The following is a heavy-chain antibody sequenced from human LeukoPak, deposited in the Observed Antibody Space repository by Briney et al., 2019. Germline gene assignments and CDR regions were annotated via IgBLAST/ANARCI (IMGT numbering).Heavy chain of an antibody. V-gene: IGHV3-21*01. Sequence: PGGSLRLSCAASGFTFSTYTMNWVRQAPGEGLEWVSSISSSSSYIYYADSVKGRFTISRDNAKNSLYLQMNTLRAEDTAVYYCARDRTTVTTFDYWGQGTLVTVSS. CDR1: GFTFSTYT. CDR2: ISSSSSYI. D-gene: IGHD4-17*01. CDR3: ARDRTTVTTFDY. J-gene: IGHJ4*02.